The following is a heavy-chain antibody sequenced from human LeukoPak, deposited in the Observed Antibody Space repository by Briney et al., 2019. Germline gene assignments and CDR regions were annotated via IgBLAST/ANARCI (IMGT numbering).Heavy chain of an antibody. CDR2: IIPIFGTA. D-gene: IGHD1-26*01. Sequence: SVKVSCKASGGTFSSYAISWVRQAPGQGLEWMGGIIPIFGTANYAQKFQGRVTITTDESTSTAYMELSSLRSEDTAVYYCARVVGARTPDYYYYYYMDVWGKGTSVTVSS. CDR3: ARVVGARTPDYYYYYYMDV. CDR1: GGTFSSYA. J-gene: IGHJ6*03. V-gene: IGHV1-69*05.